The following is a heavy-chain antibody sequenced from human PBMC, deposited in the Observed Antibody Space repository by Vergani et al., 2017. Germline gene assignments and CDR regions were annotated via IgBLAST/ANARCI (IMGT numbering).Heavy chain of an antibody. J-gene: IGHJ5*02. Sequence: QVQLVESGGGVVQPGRSLRLSCAASGFTFNQYGMHWVRQAPGKGLEWVAVTWYDGNNKQYADSVKGRFPISRDNSKSTMYRQMNSLKDEETGVYYCARYMRLRYHRLDAWVQETLVTVAS. CDR3: ARYMRLRYHRLDA. V-gene: IGHV3-33*01. CDR2: TWYDGNNK. D-gene: IGHD3-16*01. CDR1: GFTFNQYG.